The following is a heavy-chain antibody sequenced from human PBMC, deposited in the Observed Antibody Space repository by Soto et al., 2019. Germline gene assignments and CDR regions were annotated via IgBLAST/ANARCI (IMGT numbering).Heavy chain of an antibody. CDR1: GGSISSGDYY. V-gene: IGHV4-30-4*01. Sequence: PSETLSLTCTVSGGSISSGDYYWSWIRQPPGKGQEWIGYIYYSGSTYYNPSLKSRVTISVDTSKNQFSLKLSSVTAADTAVYYCARDRRDYFDCGGYYAYHFAYRAQGTLDTGSA. CDR3: ARDRRDYFDCGGYYAYHFAY. D-gene: IGHD3-22*01. J-gene: IGHJ4*02. CDR2: IYYSGST.